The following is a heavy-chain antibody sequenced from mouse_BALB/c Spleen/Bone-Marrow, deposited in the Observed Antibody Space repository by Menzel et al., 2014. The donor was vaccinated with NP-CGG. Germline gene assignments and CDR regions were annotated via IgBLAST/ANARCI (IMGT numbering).Heavy chain of an antibody. CDR2: IWAGGST. CDR1: GFSLTNYG. D-gene: IGHD1-2*01. Sequence: QVQLQHPGPGLVAPSQSLSITCTVSGFSLTNYGVHWVRQPPGKGLEWLGVIWAGGSTNYNSVLMSGLSISKDNSKGQVFLKMNSLQTDDTAMYYCARPYYGLYAMDYWGQGTSVTVSS. J-gene: IGHJ4*01. V-gene: IGHV2-9*02. CDR3: ARPYYGLYAMDY.